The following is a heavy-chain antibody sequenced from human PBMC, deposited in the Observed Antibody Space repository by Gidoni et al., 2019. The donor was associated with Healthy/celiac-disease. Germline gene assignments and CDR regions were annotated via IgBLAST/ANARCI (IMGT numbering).Heavy chain of an antibody. CDR3: AREPTIVVTNWFDP. D-gene: IGHD3-22*01. J-gene: IGHJ5*02. V-gene: IGHV4-34*01. CDR1: GGSFRGYY. Sequence: QVQLQQWGAGLLKPSATLSLLCAVYGGSFRGYYWSWIRQPPGKGLAWIGEINHSGSTNYNPSLKSRVTISVDTSKNQFSVKLSSVTAADTAVYYCAREPTIVVTNWFDPWGQGTLVTVSS. CDR2: INHSGST.